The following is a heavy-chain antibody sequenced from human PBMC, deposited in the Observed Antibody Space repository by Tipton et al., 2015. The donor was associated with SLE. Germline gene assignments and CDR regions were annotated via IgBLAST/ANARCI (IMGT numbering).Heavy chain of an antibody. CDR1: GFTFGDNY. V-gene: IGHV3-72*01. CDR3: ARGPITYGYYYYMDV. CDR2: PRKTGNSYTT. Sequence: SLRLSCAASGFTFGDNYMDWVRQAPGKGLEWVGRPRKTGNSYTTDYAASVKGRFTISRDNAKNSLYLQMNSLRAEDTAVYYCARGPITYGYYYYMDVWGKGTTVTVSS. J-gene: IGHJ6*03. D-gene: IGHD5-12*01.